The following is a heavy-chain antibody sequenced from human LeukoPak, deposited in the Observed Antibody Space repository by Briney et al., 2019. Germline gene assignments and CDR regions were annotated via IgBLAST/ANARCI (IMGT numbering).Heavy chain of an antibody. CDR2: IYYSGST. Sequence: SETLSLTCTVSGDSTNKYYWSWIRQSPGKGLEWIGYIYYSGSTKYNPSLKNRVIILVDTSKNQFSLKLSSVTAADTATYYCARHRGSGSPYFDYWGQGTLVTVSS. J-gene: IGHJ4*02. D-gene: IGHD3-10*01. V-gene: IGHV4-59*08. CDR1: GDSTNKYY. CDR3: ARHRGSGSPYFDY.